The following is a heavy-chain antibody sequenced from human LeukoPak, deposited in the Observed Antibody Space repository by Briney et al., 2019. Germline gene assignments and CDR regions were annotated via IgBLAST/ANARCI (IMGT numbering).Heavy chain of an antibody. Sequence: GGSLRLSCAASGFTFSSYAVHWVRQAPGKGLEWVAVISYDGSNKYYADSVKGRFTISRDNAKNSLYLQMNSLRAEDTAVYYCASVATILPWGQGTLVTVSS. CDR2: ISYDGSNK. J-gene: IGHJ5*02. V-gene: IGHV3-30*04. D-gene: IGHD5-12*01. CDR3: ASVATILP. CDR1: GFTFSSYA.